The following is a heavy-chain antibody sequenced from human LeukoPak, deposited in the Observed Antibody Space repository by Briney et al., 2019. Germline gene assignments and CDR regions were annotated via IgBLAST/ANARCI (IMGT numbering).Heavy chain of an antibody. J-gene: IGHJ4*02. CDR1: GYTFTSYY. CDR2: INPSGGST. D-gene: IGHD3-10*01. CDR3: GGNLGVPMVGGFIQNYYFDY. Sequence: GASVKVSCKASGYTFTSYYMHWVRQAPGQGLEWMGIINPSGGSTSYAQKFQGRVTMTRDTSTSTVYMELSSLRSEDTAVYYCGGNLGVPMVGGFIQNYYFDYGAREPRAPSP. V-gene: IGHV1-46*01.